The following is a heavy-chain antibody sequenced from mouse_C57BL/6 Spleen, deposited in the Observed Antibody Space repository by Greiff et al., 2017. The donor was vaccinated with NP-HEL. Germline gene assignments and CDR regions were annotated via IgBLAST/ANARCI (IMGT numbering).Heavy chain of an antibody. CDR3: ALDYDLAIYYAMDY. D-gene: IGHD2-4*01. V-gene: IGHV1-72*01. CDR2: IDPNSGGT. Sequence: QVQLKQSGAELARPGASVKLSCKASGYTFTSYGISWVKQRTGRGLEWIGRIDPNSGGTKYNEKFKSKATLTVDKPSSTAYMQLSSLTSEDSAVYYCALDYDLAIYYAMDYWGQGTSVTVSS. J-gene: IGHJ4*01. CDR1: GYTFTSYG.